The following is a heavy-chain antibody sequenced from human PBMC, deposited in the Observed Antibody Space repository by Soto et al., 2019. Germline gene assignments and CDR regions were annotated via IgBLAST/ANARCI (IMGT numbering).Heavy chain of an antibody. V-gene: IGHV3-49*03. CDR3: TRVSYDFWSAYHIDRLYYLFYGLDV. CDR2: IRSKTYGGTT. J-gene: IGHJ6*02. D-gene: IGHD3-3*01. CDR1: GFRFGNYA. Sequence: GGSLRLSCTASGFRFGNYAMSWFRQAPGKGLEWVGLIRSKTYGGTTEYAASVKGRFTISRDDSKTIAYLQMNSLKIDDTAMYYCTRVSYDFWSAYHIDRLYYLFYGLDVWGQGTTVTVSS.